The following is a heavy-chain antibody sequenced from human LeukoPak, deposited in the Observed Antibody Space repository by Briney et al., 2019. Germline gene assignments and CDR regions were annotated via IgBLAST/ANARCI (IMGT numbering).Heavy chain of an antibody. CDR2: INWNSDSI. J-gene: IGHJ4*02. Sequence: PGRSLRLSCAVSGFTFDYYAMHWVGQVPGKSLEWVSGINWNSDSIGYADSVKGRFTTSRDNAKNSLYLQMNSLRAEDTAFYYCAINGGGDSGYGNFDYWGQGTLVTVSS. V-gene: IGHV3-9*01. D-gene: IGHD5-12*01. CDR3: AINGGGDSGYGNFDY. CDR1: GFTFDYYA.